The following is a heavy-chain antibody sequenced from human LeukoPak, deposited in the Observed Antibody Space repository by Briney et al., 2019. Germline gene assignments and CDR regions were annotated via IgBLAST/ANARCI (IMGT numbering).Heavy chain of an antibody. D-gene: IGHD3-22*01. J-gene: IGHJ5*02. CDR2: INHSGST. CDR3: ARGRYYYDSSFDP. Sequence: SETLSLTCAVYGGSFSGCYWSWIRQPPGKGLEWIGEINHSGSTNYNPSLKSRVTISVDTSKNQFSLKLSSVTAADTAVYYCARGRYYYDSSFDPWGQGTRVTVSS. V-gene: IGHV4-34*01. CDR1: GGSFSGCY.